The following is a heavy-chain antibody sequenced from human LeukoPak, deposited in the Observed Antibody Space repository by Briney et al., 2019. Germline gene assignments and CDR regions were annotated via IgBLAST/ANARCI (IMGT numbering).Heavy chain of an antibody. Sequence: GSLRLSCAASGFPFSSYAMSWVRQAPGKGLEWVSAISGSGGSTYYADSVKGRFTISRDNSKNTLYLQMNGLRAEDTAVYYCAKDRVSYYDILTGPLNWGQGTLVTVSS. CDR2: ISGSGGST. CDR3: AKDRVSYYDILTGPLN. V-gene: IGHV3-23*01. CDR1: GFPFSSYA. D-gene: IGHD3-9*01. J-gene: IGHJ4*02.